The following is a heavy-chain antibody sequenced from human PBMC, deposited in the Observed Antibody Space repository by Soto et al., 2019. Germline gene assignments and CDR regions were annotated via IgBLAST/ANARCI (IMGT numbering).Heavy chain of an antibody. V-gene: IGHV3-23*01. CDR2: ISGSGGST. D-gene: IGHD3-3*02. CDR1: GFTFSSYA. CDR3: AKEAWHFWSGYYISPWYYYYGMDV. J-gene: IGHJ6*02. Sequence: HPGGSLRLSCAASGFTFSSYAMSWVRQAPGKGLEWVSAISGSGGSTYYADSVKGRFTISRDNSKNTLYLQMNSLRAEDTAVYYCAKEAWHFWSGYYISPWYYYYGMDVWGQGTTVTVSS.